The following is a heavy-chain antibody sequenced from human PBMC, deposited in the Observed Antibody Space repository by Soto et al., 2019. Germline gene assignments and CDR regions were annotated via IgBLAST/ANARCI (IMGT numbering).Heavy chain of an antibody. CDR1: GGSFSGYY. CDR3: ARWGDTAMAPSLFNYGNWFDP. CDR2: INHSGST. Sequence: XESLALTVAVYGGSFSGYYWSGMRQPPGKGLEWIGEINHSGSTNYNPSLKSRVTISVDTSKNQFSLKLSSVTAADTAVYYCARWGDTAMAPSLFNYGNWFDPWGQGTLVTVSS. D-gene: IGHD5-18*01. V-gene: IGHV4-34*01. J-gene: IGHJ5*02.